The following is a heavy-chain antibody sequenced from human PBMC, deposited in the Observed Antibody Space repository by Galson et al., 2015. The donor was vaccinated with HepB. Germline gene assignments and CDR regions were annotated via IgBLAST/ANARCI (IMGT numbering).Heavy chain of an antibody. Sequence: SVKVSCKASGYTFTSYAMHWVRQAPGQRLEWMGWINAGNGNTKYSQKFQGRVTITRDTSASTAYMELSSLRSEDTAVYYCARAGSSSWYNFDYWGQGTLVTVSS. V-gene: IGHV1-3*01. D-gene: IGHD6-13*01. J-gene: IGHJ4*02. CDR1: GYTFTSYA. CDR3: ARAGSSSWYNFDY. CDR2: INAGNGNT.